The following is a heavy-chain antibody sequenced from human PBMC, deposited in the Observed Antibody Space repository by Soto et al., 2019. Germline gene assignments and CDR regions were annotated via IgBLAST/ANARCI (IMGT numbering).Heavy chain of an antibody. CDR3: ARDGEHDYGDYVDYYGMDV. J-gene: IGHJ6*02. CDR2: ISAYNGNT. CDR1: GYTFTSYG. Sequence: VASVKVSCKASGYTFTSYGISWVRQAPGQGLEWMGWISAYNGNTNYAQKLQGRVTMTTDTSTSTAYMELRSLRSDDTAVYYCARDGEHDYGDYVDYYGMDVWGQGTTVTVSS. V-gene: IGHV1-18*04. D-gene: IGHD4-17*01.